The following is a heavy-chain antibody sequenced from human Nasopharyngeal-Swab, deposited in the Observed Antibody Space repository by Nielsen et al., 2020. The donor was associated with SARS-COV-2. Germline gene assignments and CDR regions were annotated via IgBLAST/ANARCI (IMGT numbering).Heavy chain of an antibody. CDR3: ARHSCSAGDCYSVLDRFDP. J-gene: IGHJ5*02. V-gene: IGHV4-59*08. D-gene: IGHD2-15*01. Sequence: SETLSLTCTVSGGSISTYYWSWIRQPPGKGLEWIGYISYSGSTNYNPSLKSRVTISVDTSRNQFSLNLNSVTAADTAVYYCARHSCSAGDCYSVLDRFDPWGRGTLVTVSS. CDR1: GGSISTYY. CDR2: ISYSGST.